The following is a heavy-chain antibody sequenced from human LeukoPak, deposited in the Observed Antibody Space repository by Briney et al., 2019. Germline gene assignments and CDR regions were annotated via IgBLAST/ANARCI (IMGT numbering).Heavy chain of an antibody. J-gene: IGHJ4*02. CDR2: ISGSGGST. CDR1: GFTFSSYA. Sequence: GGSLRLSCAASGFTFSSYAMSWVRQAPGKGLEWVSSISGSGGSTYYADSVKGRFTISRDNSKNTLYLQMNSLRAEDTAVYYCAKVDRVGTVTTYDYWGQGTLVTVSS. CDR3: AKVDRVGTVTTYDY. D-gene: IGHD4-17*01. V-gene: IGHV3-23*01.